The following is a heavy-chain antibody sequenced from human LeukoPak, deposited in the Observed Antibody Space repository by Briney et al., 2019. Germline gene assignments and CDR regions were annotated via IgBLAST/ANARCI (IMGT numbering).Heavy chain of an antibody. Sequence: SETLSLTCAVSGDSISSENWWTWVRQTPGKRLEWIGEIHHSGKTNYNPSLRGRVTVSLDKSRNQFSLKMIYVTAADTAVYYCAREPLRWFGDHHGFDPWGQGTLVTVSS. V-gene: IGHV4-4*02. CDR3: AREPLRWFGDHHGFDP. CDR1: GDSISSENW. J-gene: IGHJ5*02. D-gene: IGHD3-10*01. CDR2: IHHSGKT.